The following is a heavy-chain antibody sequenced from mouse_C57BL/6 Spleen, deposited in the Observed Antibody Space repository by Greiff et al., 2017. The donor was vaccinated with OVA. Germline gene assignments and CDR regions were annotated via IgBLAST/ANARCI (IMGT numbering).Heavy chain of an antibody. V-gene: IGHV6-6*01. CDR3: TRGSQSPYAMDY. J-gene: IGHJ4*01. CDR1: GFTFSDAW. CDR2: IRNKANNHAT. Sequence: EVQGVESGGGLVQPGGSMKLSCAASGFTFSDAWMDWVRQSPEKGLEWVAEIRNKANNHATYYAESVKGRFTISRDDSKSSVYLQMNSLRAEDTVIYYCTRGSQSPYAMDYWGQGTSVTVSS. D-gene: IGHD1-1*01.